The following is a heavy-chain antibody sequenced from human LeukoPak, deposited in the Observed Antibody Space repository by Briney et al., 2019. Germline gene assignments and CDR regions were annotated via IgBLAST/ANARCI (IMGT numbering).Heavy chain of an antibody. CDR3: ARGYGLRYVRGKTTKVLPTFLDY. J-gene: IGHJ4*02. CDR1: GGTFSSYA. V-gene: IGHV1-69*05. D-gene: IGHD3-16*01. CDR2: IIPIFGTA. Sequence: SVKVSCKASGGTFSSYAISWVRQAPGQGLEWMGGIIPIFGTANYAQKFQGRVTITTDESTSTAYMELSSLRSEDTAVYYCARGYGLRYVRGKTTKVLPTFLDYWGQGTLVTVSS.